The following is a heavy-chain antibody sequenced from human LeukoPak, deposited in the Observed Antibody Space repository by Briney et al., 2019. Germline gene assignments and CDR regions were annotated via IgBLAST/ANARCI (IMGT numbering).Heavy chain of an antibody. Sequence: GGSLRLSCAASGFTFSSYAMTWVRQDPGKGLEWVSTISAGPGDTYYADSVKGRFTISRDNSKNTLFLQMNSLRAEDTALYYCVRRGTNLYFDFWGRGTLVTVSS. D-gene: IGHD1-14*01. CDR1: GFTFSSYA. CDR2: ISAGPGDT. CDR3: VRRGTNLYFDF. J-gene: IGHJ2*01. V-gene: IGHV3-23*01.